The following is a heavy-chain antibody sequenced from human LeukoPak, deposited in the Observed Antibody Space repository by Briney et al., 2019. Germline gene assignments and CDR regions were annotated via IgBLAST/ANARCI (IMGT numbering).Heavy chain of an antibody. CDR3: ARDLGARRGPKSPGP. CDR1: GFTFSSYW. Sequence: PGGSLRLSCAASGFTFSSYWMHWVRQAPGKGLVWVSRINSDGSSTSYADSVKGRFTISRDNAKNTLYLQMNSLRAEDMAVYYCARDLGARRGPKSPGPWGQGTLVTVSS. CDR2: INSDGSST. J-gene: IGHJ5*02. V-gene: IGHV3-74*01. D-gene: IGHD3-16*01.